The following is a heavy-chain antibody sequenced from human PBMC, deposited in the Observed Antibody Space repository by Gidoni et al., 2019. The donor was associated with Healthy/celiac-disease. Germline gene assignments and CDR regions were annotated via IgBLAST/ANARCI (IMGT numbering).Heavy chain of an antibody. CDR2: SSGSTI. CDR3: ARVSLGIVVVSSYWYFDL. V-gene: IGHV3-11*01. D-gene: IGHD3-22*01. J-gene: IGHJ2*01. Sequence: SSGSTIYYADSGKGRVTSSRDNAKNSLYLQMNSLRAEDTAVYYCARVSLGIVVVSSYWYFDLWGRGTLVTVSS.